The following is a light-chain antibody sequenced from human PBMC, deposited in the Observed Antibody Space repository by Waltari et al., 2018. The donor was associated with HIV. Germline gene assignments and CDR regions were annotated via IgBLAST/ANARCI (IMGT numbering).Light chain of an antibody. Sequence: QSTPTQPASVSGSPGQSLTLSCTGTTYDFGPYGFLSWYQQRPGRVPQVFIYEVSSLPSGVSHLFAGHRSGHTASLTISRLQAEDEAMYYCSTHTANHARGFGGGTKLTVL. CDR1: TYDFGPYGF. V-gene: IGLV2-14*03. CDR2: EVS. CDR3: STHTANHARG. J-gene: IGLJ3*02.